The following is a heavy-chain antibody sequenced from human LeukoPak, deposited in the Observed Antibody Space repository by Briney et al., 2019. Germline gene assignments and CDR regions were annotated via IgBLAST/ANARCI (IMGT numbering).Heavy chain of an antibody. CDR2: ISSSSSYI. J-gene: IGHJ4*02. Sequence: GGSLRLSCAASGFTFSSYSMNWVRQAPGKGLEWVSSISSSSSYIYYADSVKGRFTISRDNAKNSLYLQMNSLRAEDTAVYYCARVGGDGYNYDYWGQGTLVTVSS. V-gene: IGHV3-21*01. CDR1: GFTFSSYS. D-gene: IGHD5-24*01. CDR3: ARVGGDGYNYDY.